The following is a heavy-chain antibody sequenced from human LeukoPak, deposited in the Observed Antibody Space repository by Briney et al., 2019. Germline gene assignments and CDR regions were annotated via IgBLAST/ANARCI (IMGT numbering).Heavy chain of an antibody. CDR1: GGSISSYY. V-gene: IGHV4-4*07. D-gene: IGHD3-22*01. CDR2: IYTSGST. J-gene: IGHJ4*02. CDR3: ARGESPDSSGYFVGGYDY. Sequence: SSGTLSLTCTVSGGSISSYYWSWIRQPAGKGLEWIGRIYTSGSTNYNPSLKSRVTMSVDTSKNQFSLKLSSVTAADTAVYYCARGESPDSSGYFVGGYDYWGQGTLVTVSS.